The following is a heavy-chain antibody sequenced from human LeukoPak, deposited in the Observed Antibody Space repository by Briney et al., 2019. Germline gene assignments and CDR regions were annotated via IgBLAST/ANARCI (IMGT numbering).Heavy chain of an antibody. V-gene: IGHV3-9*01. J-gene: IGHJ4*02. CDR2: ISWNSGSI. CDR1: GFTFEDYA. CDR3: AKGSFDWSSPFDY. D-gene: IGHD3-9*01. Sequence: PGGSLRLSCAASGFTFEDYAMHGVRQAPGKGLGWFSGISWNSGSIGYADSVKGQFTISRDNAKHSLYLQMNSLRAEDTALYYCAKGSFDWSSPFDYWGQGTLVTVSS.